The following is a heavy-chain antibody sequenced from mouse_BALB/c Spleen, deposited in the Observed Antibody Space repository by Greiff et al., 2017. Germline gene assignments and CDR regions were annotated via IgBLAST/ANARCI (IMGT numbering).Heavy chain of an antibody. CDR2: ISYSGST. V-gene: IGHV3-2*02. Sequence: EVQLEESGPGLVKPSQSLSLTCTVSGYSFTSDYVWYWIRQFPGNKLECMGYISYSGSTSYNPSLKSRISITRDTSKNQFFLQLNSVTTEDTATYYCARWGGYLAWFAYWGQGTLVTVSA. CDR1: GYSFTSDYV. CDR3: ARWGGYLAWFAY. J-gene: IGHJ3*01. D-gene: IGHD2-3*01.